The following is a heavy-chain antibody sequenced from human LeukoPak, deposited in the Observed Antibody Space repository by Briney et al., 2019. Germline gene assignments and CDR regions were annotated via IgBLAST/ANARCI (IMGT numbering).Heavy chain of an antibody. J-gene: IGHJ5*02. CDR3: ASARSSYDWFDP. Sequence: GSSVKVSCKASGGTFSSYAISWVRQAPGQGLEWMGGITPIFGTANYAQKFQGRVTITADESTSTAYMELSSLRSEDTAVYYCASARSSYDWFDPWGQGTLVTVSS. CDR2: ITPIFGTA. CDR1: GGTFSSYA. V-gene: IGHV1-69*01. D-gene: IGHD6-13*01.